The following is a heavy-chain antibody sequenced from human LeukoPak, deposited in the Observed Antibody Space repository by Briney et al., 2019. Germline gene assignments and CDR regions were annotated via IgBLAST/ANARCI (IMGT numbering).Heavy chain of an antibody. V-gene: IGHV1-69*04. D-gene: IGHD1-1*01. CDR2: IIPILGIA. CDR1: GGTFSSYA. CDR3: ARGPGGGRGFDY. Sequence: SVKVSCKASGGTFSSYAISWVRQAPGQGLEWMGRIIPILGIANYAQKFQGRVTITADKSTSTAYMEQSSLRSDDAAVYYCARGPGGGRGFDYWGQGTLVTVSS. J-gene: IGHJ4*02.